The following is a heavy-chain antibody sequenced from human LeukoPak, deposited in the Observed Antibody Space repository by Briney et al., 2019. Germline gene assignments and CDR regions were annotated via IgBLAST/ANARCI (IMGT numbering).Heavy chain of an antibody. D-gene: IGHD1-1*01. Sequence: GGTLRLSCAASGFTFSSYEMNWVRQAPGKGLEWVSYISSSGSTIYYADSVKGRFTISRDNAKNSLYLQMNSLRAEDTAVYYCASTSGPNGYWGQGTVVTVSS. V-gene: IGHV3-48*03. CDR3: ASTSGPNGY. CDR2: ISSSGSTI. CDR1: GFTFSSYE. J-gene: IGHJ4*02.